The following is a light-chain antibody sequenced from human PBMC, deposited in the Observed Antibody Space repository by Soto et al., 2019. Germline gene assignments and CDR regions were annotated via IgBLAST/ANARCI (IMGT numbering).Light chain of an antibody. CDR1: QTISSW. Sequence: DIQMTQSPSTLSASVGDRVTITCRASQTISSWLAWYQQKPGKAPKLLIYTASSVQSGVPPRFSGSGSGTEFTLTISSLQPDDVATYYCQQYKSYSWTFGQGTKVDIK. V-gene: IGKV1-5*03. CDR2: TAS. CDR3: QQYKSYSWT. J-gene: IGKJ1*01.